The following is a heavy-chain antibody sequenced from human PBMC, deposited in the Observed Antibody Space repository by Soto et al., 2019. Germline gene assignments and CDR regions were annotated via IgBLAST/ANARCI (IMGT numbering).Heavy chain of an antibody. CDR2: IKSKTDGGTT. J-gene: IGHJ3*02. V-gene: IGHV3-15*07. CDR1: GFTFSNAW. Sequence: PGGSLRLSCAASGFTFSNAWMNWVRQAPGKGLEWVGRIKSKTDGGTTDYAAPVKGRFTISRDDSKNTLYLQMNSLKTEDTAVYYCTTDYYDSSGYWVGDAFDIWGQGTMVTVSS. D-gene: IGHD3-22*01. CDR3: TTDYYDSSGYWVGDAFDI.